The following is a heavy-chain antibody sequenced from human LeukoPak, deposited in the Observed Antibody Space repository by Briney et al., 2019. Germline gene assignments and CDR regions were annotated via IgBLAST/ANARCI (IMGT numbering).Heavy chain of an antibody. V-gene: IGHV3-7*01. J-gene: IGHJ4*02. CDR1: GFTFRNYW. Sequence: GGSLRLSCAASGFTFRNYWMGWVRQAPGKGLEWVARLHPDGSERNYVGSVEGRFTVFGDNAKSSLFLQMHSLRVEDTAVYYCARGGYSFDYLGQGTLVTVPS. CDR2: LHPDGSER. CDR3: ARGGYSFDY. D-gene: IGHD5-12*01.